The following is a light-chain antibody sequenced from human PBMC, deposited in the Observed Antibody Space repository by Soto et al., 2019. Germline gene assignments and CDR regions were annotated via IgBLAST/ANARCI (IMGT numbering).Light chain of an antibody. Sequence: EIEMTQSPATLSVSPGERATLSCRANQTVSTTLAWYQQKPGQPPRLLIYGASTRATGVPARFSGTGSGTDFTLTISSLQSEDSAVYYCHQYSNWPRTFGQGTKVDI. J-gene: IGKJ1*01. CDR3: HQYSNWPRT. CDR2: GAS. CDR1: QTVSTT. V-gene: IGKV3-15*01.